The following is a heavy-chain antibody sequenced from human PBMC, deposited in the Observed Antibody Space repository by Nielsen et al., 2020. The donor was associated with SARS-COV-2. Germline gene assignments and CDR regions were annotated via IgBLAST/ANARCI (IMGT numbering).Heavy chain of an antibody. Sequence: SETLSLTCTVSGGSISSSSYYWGWIRQPPGKGLEWIGSIYYSGSTYYNPSLKSRVTISVDTSKNQFSLKLSSVTAADTAVYYCARHLWSADKKIVATIWFREGSQPFLYYFDYWGQGTLVTVSS. CDR1: GGSISSSSYY. J-gene: IGHJ4*02. D-gene: IGHD5-12*01. V-gene: IGHV4-39*01. CDR2: IYYSGST. CDR3: ARHLWSADKKIVATIWFREGSQPFLYYFDY.